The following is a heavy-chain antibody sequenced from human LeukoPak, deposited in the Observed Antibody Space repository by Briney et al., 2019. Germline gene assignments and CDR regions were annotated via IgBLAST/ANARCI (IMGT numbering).Heavy chain of an antibody. D-gene: IGHD4-11*01. CDR2: INPNSGGT. Sequence: ASVKASCKASGYTFTGHYMHWVRQAPGQGLEWMGWINPNSGGTNYAQKFQGRVTMTRDTSISTAYMELSRLRSDDTAVYYCARLRLHRWGFDPWGQGTLVTVSS. V-gene: IGHV1-2*02. J-gene: IGHJ5*02. CDR1: GYTFTGHY. CDR3: ARLRLHRWGFDP.